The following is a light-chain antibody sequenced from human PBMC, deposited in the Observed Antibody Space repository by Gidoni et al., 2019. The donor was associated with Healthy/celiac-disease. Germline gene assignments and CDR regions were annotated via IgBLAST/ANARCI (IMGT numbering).Light chain of an antibody. CDR3: QSADSSGTYV. J-gene: IGLJ1*01. Sequence: SYELTQPPSVPVSQGQTARITCSGDALPKQYAYWYQQKPGQAPVLVIYKDSERPSGIPERFSGSSSGTTVTLTISGVQAEDEADYYCQSADSSGTYVFGTGTKVTVL. V-gene: IGLV3-25*03. CDR2: KDS. CDR1: ALPKQY.